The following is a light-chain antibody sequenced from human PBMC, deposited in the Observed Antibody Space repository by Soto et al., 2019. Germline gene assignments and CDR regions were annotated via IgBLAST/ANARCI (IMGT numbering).Light chain of an antibody. Sequence: EIVLTQSPATLSVSLGEGANLSCRASQSVGSKLAWYQQKPGQAPRLLIFGVSTRANGVPARFSGSGSGTDFSLTIRSLESEDFAVYYCQQYSDWPPEYTFGQGTKLDIK. CDR2: GVS. J-gene: IGKJ2*01. CDR1: QSVGSK. V-gene: IGKV3-15*01. CDR3: QQYSDWPPEYT.